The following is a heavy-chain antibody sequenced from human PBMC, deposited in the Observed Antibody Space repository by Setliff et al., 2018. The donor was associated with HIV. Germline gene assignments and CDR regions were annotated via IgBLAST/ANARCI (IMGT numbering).Heavy chain of an antibody. J-gene: IGHJ5*02. Sequence: SETLSLTCTVSGDSVSSGTYCWSWIRQYPGEGLEWIGYICNSGVTNYNPSLKSVVTVSADTSKNQFSLTLRSVTAADTAVYYCARAADVSGNFGWFDPWGQGSLVTVSS. V-gene: IGHV4-31*01. D-gene: IGHD3-16*01. CDR2: ICNSGVT. CDR1: GDSVSSGTYC. CDR3: ARAADVSGNFGWFDP.